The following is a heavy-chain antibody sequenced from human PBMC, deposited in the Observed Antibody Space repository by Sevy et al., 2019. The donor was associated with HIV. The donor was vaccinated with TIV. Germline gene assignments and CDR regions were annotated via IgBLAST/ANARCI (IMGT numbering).Heavy chain of an antibody. J-gene: IGHJ6*02. D-gene: IGHD2-2*01. V-gene: IGHV3-21*01. CDR3: ARMGYCSSTSCYQRSYGMDV. CDR2: ISSSSYI. Sequence: GGSLRLSCAASGFTFSSYSMNWVRQAPGKGLEWVSSISSSSYIYYADSVKGRFTISRDNAKNSLYLQMNSLRAVDTAVYYCARMGYCSSTSCYQRSYGMDVWGQGTTVTVSS. CDR1: GFTFSSYS.